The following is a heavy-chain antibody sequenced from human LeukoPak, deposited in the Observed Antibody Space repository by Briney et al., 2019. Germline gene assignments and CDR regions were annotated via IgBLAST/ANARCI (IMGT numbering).Heavy chain of an antibody. CDR1: GFTFSDNY. Sequence: GGSLRLSCAASGFTFSDNYMTWVRQAPGKGLEWLSYISGNGGVIQYADSVKGRFTISTDNAKNSVYLQMNRLRAEDTAVYYCASPAYGDYALFDYWGQGTLVTVSS. CDR3: ASPAYGDYALFDY. V-gene: IGHV3-11*04. J-gene: IGHJ4*02. D-gene: IGHD4-17*01. CDR2: ISGNGGVI.